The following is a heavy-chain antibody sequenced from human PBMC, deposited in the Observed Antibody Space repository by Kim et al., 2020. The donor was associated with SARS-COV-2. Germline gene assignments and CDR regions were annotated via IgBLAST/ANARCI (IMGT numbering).Heavy chain of an antibody. V-gene: IGHV4-34*01. CDR2: INHSGST. CDR1: GGSFSGYY. Sequence: SETLSLTCAVYGGSFSGYYWSWIRQPPGKGLEWIGEINHSGSTNYNPSLKSRVTISVDTSKNQFSLKLSSVTAADTAVYYCARASGPRRMTTVTTRDWYFDLWGRGTLVTVSS. J-gene: IGHJ2*01. CDR3: ARASGPRRMTTVTTRDWYFDL. D-gene: IGHD4-17*01.